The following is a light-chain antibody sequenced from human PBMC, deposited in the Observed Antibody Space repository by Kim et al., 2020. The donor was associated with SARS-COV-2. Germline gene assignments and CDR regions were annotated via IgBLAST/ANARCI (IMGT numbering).Light chain of an antibody. J-gene: IGLJ1*01. CDR2: QGS. CDR3: CSYASSTTFV. V-gene: IGLV2-23*01. Sequence: QSALAQPASVSGSPGQSITISCTGTSSDVGSYDVVSWYQQHPDRAPKLIIYQGSKRPSGVSNRFSGSKSANTASLTISGLQAEDEADYYCCSYASSTTFVFGTGTKVTVL. CDR1: SSDVGSYDV.